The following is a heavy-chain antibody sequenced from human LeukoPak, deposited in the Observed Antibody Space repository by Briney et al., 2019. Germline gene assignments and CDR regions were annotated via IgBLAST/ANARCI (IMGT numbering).Heavy chain of an antibody. CDR3: ARLPDVSGWPFDY. D-gene: IGHD6-19*01. V-gene: IGHV4-59*01. CDR1: DDSISRDF. CDR2: IRYSGRT. Sequence: SETLSLTCTASDDSISRDFWTWIRQPPGKGLEWIGYIRYSGRTEYNPSLKSRVTIPIQTSKNQFSLKLTSVTAADTAIYYCARLPDVSGWPFDYWGQGILVTASS. J-gene: IGHJ4*02.